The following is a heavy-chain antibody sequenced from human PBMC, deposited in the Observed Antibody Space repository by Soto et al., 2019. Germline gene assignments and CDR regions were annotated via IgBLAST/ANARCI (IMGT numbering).Heavy chain of an antibody. J-gene: IGHJ4*02. Sequence: QVQLVQSGVEVQKPGASVKVSCKASGYTFSSYVINWLRQAPGQGLEWMGGISPYNGNTNYGQTIQGRVTMTTDTPTRIVDMELRSLRSDDTDVEYCARDRGVWGIFRYFDYWGQGTLVTV. CDR1: GYTFSSYV. CDR2: ISPYNGNT. D-gene: IGHD3-16*02. V-gene: IGHV1-18*04. CDR3: ARDRGVWGIFRYFDY.